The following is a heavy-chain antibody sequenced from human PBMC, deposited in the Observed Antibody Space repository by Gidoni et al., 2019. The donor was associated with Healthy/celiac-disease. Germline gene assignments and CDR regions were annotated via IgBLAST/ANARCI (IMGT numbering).Heavy chain of an antibody. CDR2: IYTSGST. V-gene: IGHV4-61*02. J-gene: IGHJ4*02. D-gene: IGHD1-26*01. Sequence: QVQLQESGPGLVKPSQTLSLTCTGSGGSISSGSYYWSWIRQPAGKGLEWIGRIYTSGSTNYNPSLKSRVTISVDTSKNQFSLKLSSVTAADTAVYYCARDIRGSYWDYFDYWGQGTLVTVSS. CDR1: GGSISSGSYY. CDR3: ARDIRGSYWDYFDY.